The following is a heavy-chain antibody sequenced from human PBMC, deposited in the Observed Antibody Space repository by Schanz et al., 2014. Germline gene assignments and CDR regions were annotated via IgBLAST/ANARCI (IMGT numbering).Heavy chain of an antibody. J-gene: IGHJ4*02. Sequence: EVKLLESGGTLVRPGGSLRLSCAASGFTFSTYAMAWVRQAPGKGLEWVSSINTGGDSTYYADSVKGRFTISRDNSRDTVYLQMNSLRADDTAMYYCAKDISDTSGKDDYWGQGTLVTVSS. CDR1: GFTFSTYA. CDR2: INTGGDST. D-gene: IGHD3-22*01. CDR3: AKDISDTSGKDDY. V-gene: IGHV3-23*01.